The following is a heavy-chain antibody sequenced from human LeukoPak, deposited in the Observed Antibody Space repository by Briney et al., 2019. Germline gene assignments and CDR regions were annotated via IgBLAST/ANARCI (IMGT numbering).Heavy chain of an antibody. CDR1: GYTFTGYY. J-gene: IGHJ4*02. CDR3: ARARRSRGELDY. CDR2: ISAYNGNT. D-gene: IGHD3-22*01. Sequence: ASVKVSCKASGYTFTGYYMHWVRQAPGQGLEWMGWISAYNGNTNYAQKLQGRVTMTTDTSTSTAYMELRSLRSDDTAVYYCARARRSRGELDYWGQGTLVTVSS. V-gene: IGHV1-18*04.